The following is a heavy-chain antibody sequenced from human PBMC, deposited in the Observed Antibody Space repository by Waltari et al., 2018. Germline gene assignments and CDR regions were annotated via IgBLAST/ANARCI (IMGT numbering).Heavy chain of an antibody. CDR3: ARPIGGYNLVAFDI. CDR1: GYTFTRYD. V-gene: IGHV1-2*02. CDR2: MNPNSGGT. J-gene: IGHJ3*02. D-gene: IGHD5-12*01. Sequence: QVQLVQSGAEVKKPGSSVKVSCKASGYTFTRYDSNWVRQATGQGLEWMGWMNPNSGGTNYAQKFQGRVTMTRDTSISTAYMELSRLRSDDTAVYYCARPIGGYNLVAFDIWGQGTMVTVSS.